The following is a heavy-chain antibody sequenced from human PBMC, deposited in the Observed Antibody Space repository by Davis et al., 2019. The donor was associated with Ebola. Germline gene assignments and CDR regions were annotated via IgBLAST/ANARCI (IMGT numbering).Heavy chain of an antibody. V-gene: IGHV3-23*01. Sequence: GESLKISCAASGFTFSNYAMTWVRQAPGKGLEWVSGISDSGGRTDYADSVKGRFTISRDNSKNTLYVQVNSLRAEDTAIYYCAKTRCATCHSPDSWGQGTLVTVSS. J-gene: IGHJ4*02. CDR2: ISDSGGRT. CDR1: GFTFSNYA. CDR3: AKTRCATCHSPDS.